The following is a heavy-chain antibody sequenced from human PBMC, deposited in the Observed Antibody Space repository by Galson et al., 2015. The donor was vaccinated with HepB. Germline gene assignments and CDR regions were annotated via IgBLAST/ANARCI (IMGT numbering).Heavy chain of an antibody. V-gene: IGHV6-1*01. CDR2: TYYRSKWYN. J-gene: IGHJ5*02. Sequence: CAISGDSVSTNSATWNWIRQSPSRGLEWLGRTYYRSKWYNDYAVSVRSRITINPDTSKNQFSLQLKSVTPEDTAVYYCARGFRSAVDHWGQGTLVTVSS. CDR1: GDSVSTNSAT. D-gene: IGHD3-10*01. CDR3: ARGFRSAVDH.